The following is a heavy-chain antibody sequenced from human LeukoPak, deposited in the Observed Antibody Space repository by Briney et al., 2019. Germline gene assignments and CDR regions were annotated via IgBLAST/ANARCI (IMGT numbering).Heavy chain of an antibody. J-gene: IGHJ3*02. CDR3: ARDYYYDSSGYSTQRAFHI. CDR2: IIPILGIA. V-gene: IGHV1-69*04. Sequence: SVKVSCKASGGTFSSYAISWVRQAPGQGLEWMGRIIPILGIANYAQKFQGRVTITADKSTSTAYMELSSLRSEDTAVYYCARDYYYDSSGYSTQRAFHIWGQGTMVTVSS. CDR1: GGTFSSYA. D-gene: IGHD3-22*01.